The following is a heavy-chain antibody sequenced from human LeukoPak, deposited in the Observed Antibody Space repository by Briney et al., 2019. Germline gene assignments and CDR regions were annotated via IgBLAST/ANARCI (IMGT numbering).Heavy chain of an antibody. Sequence: SETLSLTCTVSGGSIGNYHWSWIRQPAGKGLEWIGQIHTSGSTNYSPPLKSRVSMSLDTTEDQASLTIRSVSAADTAFYYCARRDSSSGWSFDHWGQGTLVTVSS. J-gene: IGHJ4*02. CDR3: ARRDSSSGWSFDH. CDR1: GGSIGNYH. D-gene: IGHD6-19*01. CDR2: IHTSGST. V-gene: IGHV4-4*07.